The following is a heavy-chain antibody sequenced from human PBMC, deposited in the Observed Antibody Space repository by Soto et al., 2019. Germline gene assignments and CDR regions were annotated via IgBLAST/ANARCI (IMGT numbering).Heavy chain of an antibody. D-gene: IGHD6-19*01. CDR3: AGHDTSGSRSCFDP. Sequence: SETLSLTCSVSGGSINSSSYFWGWVRQPPGKGLEWIGSIYCSGSTYYNPSLRSRVTISVDTSKNQFSLKLSSVTAADTAVFYFAGHDTSGSRSCFDPRDQGTLVTVSS. CDR1: GGSINSSSYF. CDR2: IYCSGST. J-gene: IGHJ5*02. V-gene: IGHV4-39*01.